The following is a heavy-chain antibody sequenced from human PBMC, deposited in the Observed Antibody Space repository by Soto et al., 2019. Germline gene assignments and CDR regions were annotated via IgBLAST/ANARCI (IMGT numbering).Heavy chain of an antibody. J-gene: IGHJ6*02. Sequence: EVQLVESGGGLVQPGGSLRLSCAASGFTFSSYWMHWVRQAPGKGLVWVSRINSDGSSTSYADSVKGRFTISRDNDKNTLYLQMNSLRAEDTAVYYCARDGGPIRYFDWFSRGGMDVWGQGTTVTVSS. D-gene: IGHD3-9*01. CDR2: INSDGSST. CDR1: GFTFSSYW. CDR3: ARDGGPIRYFDWFSRGGMDV. V-gene: IGHV3-74*01.